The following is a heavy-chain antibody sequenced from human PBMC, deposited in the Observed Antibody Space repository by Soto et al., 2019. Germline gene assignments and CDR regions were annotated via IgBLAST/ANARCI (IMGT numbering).Heavy chain of an antibody. J-gene: IGHJ6*02. Sequence: SVNVSCKASGGTFSSYAISWVRQAPGQGLEWMGGIIPIFGTANYAQKFQGRVTITADESTSTAYMELSSLRSEDTAVYYCARHSSSPTNYYYYGMDVWGQGTTVTVSS. CDR1: GGTFSSYA. CDR3: ARHSSSPTNYYYYGMDV. D-gene: IGHD6-13*01. V-gene: IGHV1-69*01. CDR2: IIPIFGTA.